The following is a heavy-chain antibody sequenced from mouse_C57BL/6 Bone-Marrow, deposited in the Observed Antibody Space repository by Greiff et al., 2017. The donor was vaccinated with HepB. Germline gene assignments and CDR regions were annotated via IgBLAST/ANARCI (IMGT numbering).Heavy chain of an antibody. CDR3: TSYYYGSSYDYFDY. J-gene: IGHJ2*01. CDR2: IRNKANNPAT. V-gene: IGHV6-6*01. CDR1: GFTFSDAW. Sequence: EVKLEESGGGLVQPGGSMKLSCAASGFTFSDAWMDWVRQSPEKGLEWVAEIRNKANNPATYYAESVKGRLTISRDDSKSSVYLQMNSLRAEDTGIYYCTSYYYGSSYDYFDYWGQGTTLTVSS. D-gene: IGHD1-1*01.